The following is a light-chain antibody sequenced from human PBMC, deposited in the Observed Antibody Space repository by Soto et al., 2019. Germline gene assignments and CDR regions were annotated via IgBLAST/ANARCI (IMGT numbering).Light chain of an antibody. V-gene: IGKV1-33*01. CDR3: QQYDNFPPYT. CDR2: DAS. J-gene: IGKJ2*01. CDR1: QDISNF. Sequence: DIQMTQSPSSLSASVGDRVTITCQASQDISNFLNWYQQKPGKAPTLLIYDASNLETGVPSRFSGSGSGTDFTFTISSLQPEDIATYYCQQYDNFPPYTFGQGTKLEIK.